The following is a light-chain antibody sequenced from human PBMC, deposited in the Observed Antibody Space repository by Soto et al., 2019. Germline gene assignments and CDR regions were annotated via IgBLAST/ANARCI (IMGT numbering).Light chain of an antibody. Sequence: EVVLTQSPATLSLSPGERATLSCRASQSVRSYLAWFQHKPGQAPRLLIYDASNRATGIPGRFSGSGFGTDFTLTISSLEPEDFGVYYCQQRTNWPPLTFGGGTRLEIK. CDR3: QQRTNWPPLT. J-gene: IGKJ4*01. CDR1: QSVRSY. V-gene: IGKV3-11*01. CDR2: DAS.